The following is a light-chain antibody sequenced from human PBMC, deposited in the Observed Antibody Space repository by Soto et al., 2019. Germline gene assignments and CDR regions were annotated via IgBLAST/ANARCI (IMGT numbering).Light chain of an antibody. CDR2: GTS. Sequence: EIVLTQSPGTQSLSPGERATLSCRTSQSVSSNYLAWYQQKPGQAPRLLIYGTSRRATGIPDRFSGSGSGTDFTLTISRLEPEDFGVYYCQQYGSSPLYTFGQGTKLEIK. V-gene: IGKV3-20*01. CDR3: QQYGSSPLYT. J-gene: IGKJ2*01. CDR1: QSVSSNY.